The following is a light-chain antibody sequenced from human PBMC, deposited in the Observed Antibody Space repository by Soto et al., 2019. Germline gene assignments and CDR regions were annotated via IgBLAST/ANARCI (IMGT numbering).Light chain of an antibody. Sequence: DIQMTQSPSSVSASVGDRVTITCRASQDISTWVAWYQQKPGKAPKLLISAASTLQSGVPRRFSGSESGTDFTLIISSLQPEDFATYFCQQGDSFPFTFGGGTKVQIK. V-gene: IGKV1-12*01. CDR3: QQGDSFPFT. CDR1: QDISTW. CDR2: AAS. J-gene: IGKJ4*01.